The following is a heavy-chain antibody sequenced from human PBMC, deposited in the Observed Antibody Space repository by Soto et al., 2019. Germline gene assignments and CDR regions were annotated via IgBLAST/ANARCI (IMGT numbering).Heavy chain of an antibody. J-gene: IGHJ4*02. CDR1: GFSLTTSGVG. CDR2: IYWDDVK. CDR3: AHRVLRSVFGLVTTTAIDFDF. V-gene: IGHV2-5*02. D-gene: IGHD3-3*01. Sequence: QITLNESGPMQVKLRQTLTLTCTFSGFSLTTSGVGVGWIRQSPGKAPEWLALIYWDDVKRYSPSLKSRLTITKDNSKNQVVLTMADLHPADPGTYYCAHRVLRSVFGLVTTTAIDFDFWGQGTPVAVSS.